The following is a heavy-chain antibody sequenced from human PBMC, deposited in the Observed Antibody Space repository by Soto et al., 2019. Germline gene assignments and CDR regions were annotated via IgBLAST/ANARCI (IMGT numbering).Heavy chain of an antibody. CDR2: IWYDGSNK. Sequence: QVQLVESGGGVVQPGRSLRLSCAASGFTFSSYGMHWVRQAPGKGLEWVAVIWYDGSNKYYADSVKGRFTISRDNSKNTLYLQMNSLRADDTAVYYCATQPDYGGNSVLTYWGQGTLVTVSS. D-gene: IGHD4-17*01. CDR3: ATQPDYGGNSVLTY. CDR1: GFTFSSYG. J-gene: IGHJ4*02. V-gene: IGHV3-33*01.